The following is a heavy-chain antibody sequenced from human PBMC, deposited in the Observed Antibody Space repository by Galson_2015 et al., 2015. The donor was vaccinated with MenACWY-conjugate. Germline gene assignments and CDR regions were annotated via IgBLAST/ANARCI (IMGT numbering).Heavy chain of an antibody. CDR1: GFTFSNAW. D-gene: IGHD2-15*01. CDR3: TTDLSYCSGGSCYFAESVPFDY. J-gene: IGHJ4*02. CDR2: IKSKTDGGTT. Sequence: SLRLSCAASGFTFSNAWMNWVRQAPGKGLEWVGRIKSKTDGGTTDYAAPVKGRFTISRDDSKNTLYLQMNSLKTEDTAVYYCTTDLSYCSGGSCYFAESVPFDYWGQGTLVTVSS. V-gene: IGHV3-15*07.